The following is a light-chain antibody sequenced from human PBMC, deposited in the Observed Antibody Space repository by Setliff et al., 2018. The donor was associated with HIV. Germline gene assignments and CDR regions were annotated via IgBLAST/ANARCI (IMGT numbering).Light chain of an antibody. J-gene: IGLJ2*01. CDR2: DAS. V-gene: IGLV2-14*03. Sequence: QSALTQPASLSGSPGQSITISCTGGSDDIGSFSYVSWYQQYPGKAPKLMIYDASSRPSGVSTRFSGSRSGNTASLTISGVQAEDEADYHRSAYSKGDTLVLFGGGTKVTVL. CDR1: SDDIGSFSY. CDR3: SAYSKGDTLVL.